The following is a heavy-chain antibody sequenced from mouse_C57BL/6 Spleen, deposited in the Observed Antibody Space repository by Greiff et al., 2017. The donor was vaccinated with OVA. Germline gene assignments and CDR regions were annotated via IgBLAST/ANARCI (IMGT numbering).Heavy chain of an antibody. Sequence: DVQLQESGPGLVKPSQSLSLTCSVTGYSITSGYYWNWIRQFPGNKLEWMGYISYDGSNNYNPSLKNRISITRDTSNNQFFLKLNSVTTEDTATYYCARELGRGFAYWGQGTLVTVSA. CDR3: ARELGRGFAY. J-gene: IGHJ3*01. D-gene: IGHD4-1*01. CDR2: ISYDGSN. CDR1: GYSITSGYY. V-gene: IGHV3-6*01.